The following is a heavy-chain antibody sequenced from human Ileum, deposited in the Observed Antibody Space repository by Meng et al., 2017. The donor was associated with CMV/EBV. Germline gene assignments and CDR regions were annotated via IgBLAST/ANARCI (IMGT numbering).Heavy chain of an antibody. Sequence: QVQLVHSGSELKKPGASAKVFCKASGYNFTSNNIIWVRQAPGQGPEWMGWINAVNGNTKYSQKFQGRVTITRDTSASTAYMELSSLRSEDTAVYYCARIGYGAHFDYWGQGTLVTVSS. D-gene: IGHD4-17*01. CDR3: ARIGYGAHFDY. J-gene: IGHJ4*02. V-gene: IGHV1-3*01. CDR1: GYNFTSNN. CDR2: INAVNGNT.